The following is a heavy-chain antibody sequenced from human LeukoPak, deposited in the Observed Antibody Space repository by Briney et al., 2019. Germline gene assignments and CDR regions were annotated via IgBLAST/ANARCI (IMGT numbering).Heavy chain of an antibody. CDR2: IYYSGST. Sequence: SETLSLTCTVSGGSISSYYWSWIRQPPGKGLEWIGYIYYSGSTNYNPSLKSRVTISVDTSKNQFSLKLSSVTAADTAVYYCARRSWLVRDYGMDVWGQGTTVTVSS. V-gene: IGHV4-59*08. D-gene: IGHD6-19*01. CDR3: ARRSWLVRDYGMDV. J-gene: IGHJ6*02. CDR1: GGSISSYY.